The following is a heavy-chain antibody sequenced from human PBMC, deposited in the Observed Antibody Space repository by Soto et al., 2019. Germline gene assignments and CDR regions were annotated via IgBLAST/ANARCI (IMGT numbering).Heavy chain of an antibody. CDR3: ARDPYSSSWYGHCWFDP. J-gene: IGHJ5*02. CDR2: TYYRSKWYN. CDR1: GDSVSSNIAA. V-gene: IGHV6-1*01. Sequence: SQTLSLTCAISGDSVSSNIAAWNWIRQSPSRGLEWLGGTYYRSKWYNDYAVSVKSRITINPDTSKNQFSLQLNSVTPEDTAVYYCARDPYSSSWYGHCWFDPWGQGTLVTSPQ. D-gene: IGHD6-13*01.